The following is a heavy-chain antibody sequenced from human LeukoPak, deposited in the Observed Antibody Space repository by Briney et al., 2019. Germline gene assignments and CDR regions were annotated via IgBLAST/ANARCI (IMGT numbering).Heavy chain of an antibody. CDR1: GFSFNTFD. CDR2: ISGSDGST. V-gene: IGHV3-23*01. J-gene: IGHJ4*02. CDR3: VKGGWLDD. D-gene: IGHD2-15*01. Sequence: SLRLTCAASGFSFNTFDMSWVRQAPRRGLEWGSFISGSDGSTQYANSVKGRVTISRDNFNNLLYLDMHSLRGDDTAIYYCVKGGWLDDYGQGTLVTVSS.